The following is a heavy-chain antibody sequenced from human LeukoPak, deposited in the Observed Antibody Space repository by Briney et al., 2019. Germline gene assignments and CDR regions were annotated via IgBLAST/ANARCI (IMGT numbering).Heavy chain of an antibody. V-gene: IGHV4-59*01. CDR3: ARDRSSGGSFRHLTRRYYGMDV. CDR1: GGSISIYY. D-gene: IGHD2-15*01. CDR2: IYYSGST. J-gene: IGHJ6*02. Sequence: ETLSLTCPVSGGSISIYYWSWIRQPPGTGLEWIGYIYYSGSTNYNPSLKSRVTISVDTSKNQFSLKLSSVTAADTAVYYCARDRSSGGSFRHLTRRYYGMDVWGQGTTVTVSS.